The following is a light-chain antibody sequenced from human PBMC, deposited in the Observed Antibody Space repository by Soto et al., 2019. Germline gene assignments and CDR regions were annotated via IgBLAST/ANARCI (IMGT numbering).Light chain of an antibody. Sequence: QSALTPPASVSGSPGQSIPISCTGTSSDVGGYNYVSWYQQHPGKAPKLMIYEVSNRPSGVSNRFSGSKSGNTASLTISGLQAEDEADYYCSSYTSSSTLLYVFGTGTKLTVL. V-gene: IGLV2-14*01. CDR3: SSYTSSSTLLYV. J-gene: IGLJ1*01. CDR1: SSDVGGYNY. CDR2: EVS.